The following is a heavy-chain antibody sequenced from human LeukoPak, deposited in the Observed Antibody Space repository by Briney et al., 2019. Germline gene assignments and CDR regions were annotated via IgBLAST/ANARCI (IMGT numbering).Heavy chain of an antibody. D-gene: IGHD5-18*01. J-gene: IGHJ4*02. CDR1: GGTFSSYA. CDR3: ARDGRGYSYGYGFDFDY. CDR2: IIPIFGTA. Sequence: GASVKVSCKASGGTFSSYAISWVRQAPGQGLEWMGGIIPIFGTANYAQKFQGRVTITADKSTSTAYMELSSLRSEDTAVYYCARDGRGYSYGYGFDFDYWGQGTLVTVSS. V-gene: IGHV1-69*06.